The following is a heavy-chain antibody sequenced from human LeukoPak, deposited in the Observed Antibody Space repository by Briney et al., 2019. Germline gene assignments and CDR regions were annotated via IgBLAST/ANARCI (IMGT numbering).Heavy chain of an antibody. CDR2: INPSGGNT. Sequence: ASVKVSCKASGYTFTSYYMHWVRQAPGQGLEWMGIINPSGGNTRYAQKFQGRVTMTRDTSTSTVYMEVSCLRSEDTAVYYCARLDSSATKDWYFDLWGRGTLVTVSS. CDR1: GYTFTSYY. D-gene: IGHD3-22*01. J-gene: IGHJ2*01. V-gene: IGHV1-46*01. CDR3: ARLDSSATKDWYFDL.